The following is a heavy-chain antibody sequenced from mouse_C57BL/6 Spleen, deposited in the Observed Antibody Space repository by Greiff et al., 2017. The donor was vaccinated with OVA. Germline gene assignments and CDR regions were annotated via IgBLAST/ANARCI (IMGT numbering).Heavy chain of an antibody. J-gene: IGHJ4*01. CDR2: INPSSGYT. Sequence: QVQLQQSGAELAKPGASVKLSCKASGYPFTSYWMHWVKQRPGQGLEWIGYINPSSGYTKYNQKFKDKATLTADKSSSTAYMQLSSLTYEDSAVYYCARTTVVAENAMDYWGQGTSVTVSS. CDR1: GYPFTSYW. V-gene: IGHV1-7*01. D-gene: IGHD1-1*01. CDR3: ARTTVVAENAMDY.